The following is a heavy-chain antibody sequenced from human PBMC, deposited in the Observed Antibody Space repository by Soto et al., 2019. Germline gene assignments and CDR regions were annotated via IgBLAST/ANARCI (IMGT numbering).Heavy chain of an antibody. D-gene: IGHD2-15*01. Sequence: EVQLVESGGGLVQPGRSLRLSCGASGFTFDDYAMHWVRQAPGKGLEWVSGISWNSGNIGYADSVKGRFTISRDNAKDSLYLQMNSPRAEDTALYYCAQERMSGGRRFYFDSWGQGTLVTVSS. CDR2: ISWNSGNI. CDR3: AQERMSGGRRFYFDS. V-gene: IGHV3-9*01. CDR1: GFTFDDYA. J-gene: IGHJ4*02.